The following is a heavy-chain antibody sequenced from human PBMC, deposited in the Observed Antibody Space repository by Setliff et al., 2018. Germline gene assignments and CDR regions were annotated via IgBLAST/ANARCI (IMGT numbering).Heavy chain of an antibody. Sequence: SGPTVVNPTQTLTLTCTFSGFSLSTSGVGVGWIRQPPGKALEWLALIYWDDDKRYSPSLKSRLTITKDTSKNQVVLTMTNMDPVDTATYYCARCITIFGVVIPNAFDYWGQGTLVTVSS. CDR3: ARCITIFGVVIPNAFDY. V-gene: IGHV2-5*02. CDR2: IYWDDDK. J-gene: IGHJ4*02. CDR1: GFSLSTSGVG. D-gene: IGHD3-3*01.